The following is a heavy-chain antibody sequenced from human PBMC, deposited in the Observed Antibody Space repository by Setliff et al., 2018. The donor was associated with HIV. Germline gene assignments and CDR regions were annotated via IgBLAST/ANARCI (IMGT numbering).Heavy chain of an antibody. J-gene: IGHJ4*02. D-gene: IGHD3-16*02. V-gene: IGHV4-4*07. Sequence: SETLSLTCTVSGGSISSYYWTWIRQPAGKGLEWIGRIYTSGSTNYNPSLKSRVTISVDTSKNQFSLKLSSVTAADTAVYYCARHVIGVIMLYSWDGFDYWGQGALVTVSS. CDR1: GGSISSYY. CDR2: IYTSGST. CDR3: ARHVIGVIMLYSWDGFDY.